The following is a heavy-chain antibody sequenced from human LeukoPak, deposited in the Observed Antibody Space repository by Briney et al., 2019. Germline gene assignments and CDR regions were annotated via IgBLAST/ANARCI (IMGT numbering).Heavy chain of an antibody. V-gene: IGHV3-23*01. CDR1: GFTFSSYA. Sequence: GGSLRLSCADSGFTFSSYAMSWVRQAPGKGLEWVSAISGSGGSTYYADSVKGRFTISRDNSKNTLYLQMNSLRAEDTAVYYCAKDSAGDYDLNFDYWGQGTLVTVSS. J-gene: IGHJ4*02. D-gene: IGHD4-17*01. CDR3: AKDSAGDYDLNFDY. CDR2: ISGSGGST.